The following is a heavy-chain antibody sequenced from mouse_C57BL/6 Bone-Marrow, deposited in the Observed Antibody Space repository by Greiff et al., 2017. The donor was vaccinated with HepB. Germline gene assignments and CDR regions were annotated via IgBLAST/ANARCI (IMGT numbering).Heavy chain of an antibody. Sequence: QVQLQQSGPELVKPGASVKISCKASGYAFSSSWMNWVKQRPGKGLEWIGRIYPGDGDTNYNGKFKGKATLTADKSSSTAYMQLSSLTSEDSAVYFCAPLYDQGFAYWGQGTLVTVSA. CDR1: GYAFSSSW. CDR3: APLYDQGFAY. CDR2: IYPGDGDT. J-gene: IGHJ3*01. D-gene: IGHD2-3*01. V-gene: IGHV1-82*01.